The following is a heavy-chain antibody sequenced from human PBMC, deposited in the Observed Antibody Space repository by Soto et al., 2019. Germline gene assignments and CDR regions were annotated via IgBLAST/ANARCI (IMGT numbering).Heavy chain of an antibody. V-gene: IGHV3-15*01. D-gene: IGHD6-13*01. CDR3: TTDYVAAAGDAFDI. Sequence: GGSLRLSCAASGFTFSNAWMSWVRQAPGKGLEWVGRIKSKTDGGTTDYAAPVKGRFTISRDDAKNTLYLQMNILKTEETALNYCTTDYVAAAGDAFDIWGQGTMVTVSS. J-gene: IGHJ3*02. CDR1: GFTFSNAW. CDR2: IKSKTDGGTT.